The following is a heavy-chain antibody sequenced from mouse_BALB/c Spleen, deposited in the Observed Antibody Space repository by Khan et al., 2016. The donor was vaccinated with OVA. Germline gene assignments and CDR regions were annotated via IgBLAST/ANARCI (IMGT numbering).Heavy chain of an antibody. J-gene: IGHJ3*01. Sequence: QVQLKQSGAELAKPGASVKMSCKASGYTFTSYWMHWVKQRPGQGLEWIGYINPSTGYSEYNQKFKDKATLTADKSSSTAYMQLSSLPSDDSAVYYCANHGSSSAWFAYWGQGTLVTVSA. V-gene: IGHV1-7*01. D-gene: IGHD1-1*01. CDR2: INPSTGYS. CDR3: ANHGSSSAWFAY. CDR1: GYTFTSYW.